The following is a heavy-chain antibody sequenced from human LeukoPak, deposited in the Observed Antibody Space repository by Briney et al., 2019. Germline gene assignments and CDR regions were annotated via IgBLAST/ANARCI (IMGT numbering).Heavy chain of an antibody. CDR2: IDKKDNFYAT. J-gene: IGHJ5*02. V-gene: IGHV3-73*01. Sequence: GSLRLSCAASGFTFSCSAIHWLRQSSGKGLEWVGHIDKKDNFYATTSAASVTGRFTISRDDSKNTAYLQMNSLKTEDTALYYCTRDSGSYNWLDPWGQGTLVTVSS. CDR1: GFTFSCSA. D-gene: IGHD1-26*01. CDR3: TRDSGSYNWLDP.